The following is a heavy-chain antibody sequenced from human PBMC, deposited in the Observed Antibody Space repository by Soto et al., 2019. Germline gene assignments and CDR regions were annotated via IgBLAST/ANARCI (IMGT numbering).Heavy chain of an antibody. CDR1: GFTFSSYS. CDR2: ISSSSTI. Sequence: GGSLRLSCAASGFTFSSYSMNLVRQAPGKGLEWVSYISSSSTIYYADSVKGRFTISRDNAKNSLYLQMNSLRDEDTAVYYCARESRFLEWLSLNWFDPWGQGTLVTVSS. D-gene: IGHD3-3*01. CDR3: ARESRFLEWLSLNWFDP. J-gene: IGHJ5*02. V-gene: IGHV3-48*02.